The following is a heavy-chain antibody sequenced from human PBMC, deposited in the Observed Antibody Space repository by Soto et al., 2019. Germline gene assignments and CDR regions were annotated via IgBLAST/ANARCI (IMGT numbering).Heavy chain of an antibody. CDR2: IHGTRSII. D-gene: IGHD3-16*01. V-gene: IGHV3-48*02. CDR3: AGDARNADYDY. J-gene: IGHJ4*02. CDR1: GFTFSIHA. Sequence: EVQLVESGGGLVQPGGSLRLSCEVSGFTFSIHAMNWVRQAPGKGLEWVAYIHGTRSIIYYADSVKGRFTISRDNAKNSLFLQMDSLRDEDTAVYYCAGDARNADYDYWGQGTLVTVSS.